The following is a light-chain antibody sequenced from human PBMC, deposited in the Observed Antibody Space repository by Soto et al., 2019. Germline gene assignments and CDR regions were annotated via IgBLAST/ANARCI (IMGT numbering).Light chain of an antibody. J-gene: IGLJ3*02. CDR1: SSDVGGYNY. Sequence: QSALTQPASVSWSPGQSITISCTGTSSDVGGYNYVSWYQQHPGKAPKLMIYDVNNRPSGVSNRFSGSKSGNTASLTISGLQAEDEAHYYCSSYTTSSTLVFGGGTKLTVL. V-gene: IGLV2-14*03. CDR3: SSYTTSSTLV. CDR2: DVN.